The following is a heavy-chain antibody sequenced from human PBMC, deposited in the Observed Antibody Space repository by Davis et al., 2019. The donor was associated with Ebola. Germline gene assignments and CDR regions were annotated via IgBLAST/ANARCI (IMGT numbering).Heavy chain of an antibody. J-gene: IGHJ1*01. CDR2: ISYDGSNK. Sequence: PGGSLRLSCAASGFTFSSYAMHWVRQAPGKGLEWVAVISYDGSNKYYADSVKGRFTISRDNSKNTLYLQMNSLRAEDTAVYYCARGGPDDYGDYGGARYFQHWGQGTLVTVSS. V-gene: IGHV3-30-3*01. CDR1: GFTFSSYA. D-gene: IGHD4-17*01. CDR3: ARGGPDDYGDYGGARYFQH.